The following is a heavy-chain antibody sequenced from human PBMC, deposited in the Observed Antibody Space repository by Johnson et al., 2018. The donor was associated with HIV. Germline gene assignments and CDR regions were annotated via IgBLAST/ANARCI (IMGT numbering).Heavy chain of an antibody. CDR1: GFTFSSYA. CDR2: ISGSGGST. J-gene: IGHJ3*02. D-gene: IGHD6-6*01. CDR3: AKALRGHSSSSFDAFDI. V-gene: IGHV3-23*04. Sequence: VQLVESGGGLVQPGGSLRLSCAASGFTFSSYAMSWVRQAPGKGLEWVSAISGSGGSTYYADSVKGRFTIARDNSKNTLYLQMNSRRAEDTAVYYCAKALRGHSSSSFDAFDIWGQGTMVTVSS.